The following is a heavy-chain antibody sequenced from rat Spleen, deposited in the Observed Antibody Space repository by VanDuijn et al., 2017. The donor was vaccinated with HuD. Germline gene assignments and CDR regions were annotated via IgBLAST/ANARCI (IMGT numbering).Heavy chain of an antibody. CDR3: TRNRYRYSSDYVMDA. Sequence: QVQLKESGPGLVQPSQTLSLTCTVSGFSLTNNGVSWVRQPPGKDLEWIAAILSGGSTYYNSASKSRLSISRDTSKRQGFIKMNSRQTDDTAIYFCTRNRYRYSSDYVMDAGGQGASVTVSS. CDR2: ILSGGST. D-gene: IGHD1-5*01. V-gene: IGHV2S8*01. CDR1: GFSLTNNG. J-gene: IGHJ4*01.